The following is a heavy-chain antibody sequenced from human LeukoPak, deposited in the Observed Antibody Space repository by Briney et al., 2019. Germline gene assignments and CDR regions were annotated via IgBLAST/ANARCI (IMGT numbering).Heavy chain of an antibody. V-gene: IGHV3-74*01. Sequence: LGGSLRLSCAASGFTFNYFWMHWVRQVPGKGPVWVSGINNDGTATYYADSVKGRFTISRDNAKNTVYLQMNGLRAEDTSAYFCATVSEYWGQGTLVTVSS. CDR3: ATVSEY. CDR2: INNDGTAT. J-gene: IGHJ4*02. CDR1: GFTFNYFW.